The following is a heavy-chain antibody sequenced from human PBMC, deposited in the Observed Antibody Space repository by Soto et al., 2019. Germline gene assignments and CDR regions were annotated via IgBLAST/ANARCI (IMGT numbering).Heavy chain of an antibody. J-gene: IGHJ5*01. Sequence: GGSLRLSCAASGFSFSSYAMSWVRPAPRKGLERVSAISGSGGSTYYADSVKGRFTISRDNSKNTLYLQMNSLRAEDTAVYYCAKDYSSGWYTWFHYWGQGTLVTVSS. D-gene: IGHD6-19*01. V-gene: IGHV3-23*01. CDR1: GFSFSSYA. CDR2: ISGSGGST. CDR3: AKDYSSGWYTWFHY.